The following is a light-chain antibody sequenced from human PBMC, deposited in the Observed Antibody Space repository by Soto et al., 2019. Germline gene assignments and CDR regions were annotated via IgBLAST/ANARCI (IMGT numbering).Light chain of an antibody. V-gene: IGKV3-15*01. Sequence: EIVMTQSPATLSVSPGERATLSCRASQSVSSNLAWYQQRPGQAPRLLIYGASTRATGIPDRFGGSGSVTEFTLTISSLQSEDFAVYYCQQYHNWPPYTFGQGTKLEIK. CDR1: QSVSSN. CDR2: GAS. CDR3: QQYHNWPPYT. J-gene: IGKJ2*01.